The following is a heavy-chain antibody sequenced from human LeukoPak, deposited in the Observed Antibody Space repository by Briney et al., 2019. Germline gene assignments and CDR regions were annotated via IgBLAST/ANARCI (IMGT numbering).Heavy chain of an antibody. D-gene: IGHD5-24*01. CDR1: GGSISSYY. CDR2: IYYRGNP. V-gene: IGHV4-59*01. CDR3: ARGAIEMEYYFDY. Sequence: SETLSLTCTVSGGSISSYYWTWIRQPPGKGLEWIGYIYYRGNPNYNPSLKSRVTISVDTSKNQFSLKLRSVTAADTAVYYCARGAIEMEYYFDYWGQGTLVTVSS. J-gene: IGHJ4*02.